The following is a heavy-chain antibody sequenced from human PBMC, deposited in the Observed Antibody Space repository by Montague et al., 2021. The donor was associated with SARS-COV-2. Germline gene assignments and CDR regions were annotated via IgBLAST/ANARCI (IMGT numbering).Heavy chain of an antibody. V-gene: IGHV4-59*01. D-gene: IGHD3-22*01. CDR3: ARGGGYYNYGLDV. J-gene: IGHJ6*02. CDR2: IYYSGST. Sequence: ETLSLTCTVSGGSISNYYWSWIRQPPGRGLEWIGYIYYSGSTDYSPSLKSRVTISLDTSKNQFSLKVTSVAAADTAVYYCARGGGYYNYGLDVWGPGTTVTVSS. CDR1: GGSISNYY.